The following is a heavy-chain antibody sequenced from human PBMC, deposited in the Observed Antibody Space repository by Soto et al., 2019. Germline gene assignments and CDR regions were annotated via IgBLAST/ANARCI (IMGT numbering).Heavy chain of an antibody. V-gene: IGHV3-33*01. Sequence: GGSLRLSCAASGFTFSSYGMHWVRQAPGKGLEWVAVIWYDGSNKYYADSVKGRFTISRDNSKNTLYLQMNSLRAEDTAVYYCARDNRGDYAVMVDPWGQGTLVTVSS. D-gene: IGHD4-17*01. CDR2: IWYDGSNK. CDR3: ARDNRGDYAVMVDP. J-gene: IGHJ5*02. CDR1: GFTFSSYG.